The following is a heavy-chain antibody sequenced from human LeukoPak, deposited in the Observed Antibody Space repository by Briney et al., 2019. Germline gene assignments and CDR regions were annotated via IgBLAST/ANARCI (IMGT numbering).Heavy chain of an antibody. CDR2: ISSSGSTI. Sequence: GGALRLSCAASGFTFSSYEMNWVRQAPGKGLEGVSYISSSGSTIYYADSVKGRFTISRDNAKNSLYLQMNSLRAEDTAVYYCAELGITMIGGVWGKGTTVTISS. J-gene: IGHJ6*04. V-gene: IGHV3-48*03. D-gene: IGHD3-10*02. CDR3: AELGITMIGGV. CDR1: GFTFSSYE.